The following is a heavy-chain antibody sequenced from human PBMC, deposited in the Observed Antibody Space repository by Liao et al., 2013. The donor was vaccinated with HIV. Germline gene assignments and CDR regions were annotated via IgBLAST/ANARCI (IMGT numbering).Heavy chain of an antibody. CDR2: IYYSGST. V-gene: IGHV4-61*05. Sequence: QVRLQESGPGLVKPSETLSLTCTVSGGSISSSSYFWGWIRQPPGKGLEWIGYIYYSGSTNYNPSLKSRVTISVDTSKNQFSLKLSSVTAADTAVYYCARGRGLRRGLFDYWGQGTLVTVSS. J-gene: IGHJ4*02. CDR3: ARGRGLRRGLFDY. CDR1: GGSISSSSYF. D-gene: IGHD5-12*01.